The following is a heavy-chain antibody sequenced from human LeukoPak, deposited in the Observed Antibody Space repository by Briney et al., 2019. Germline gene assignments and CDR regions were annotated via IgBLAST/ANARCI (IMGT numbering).Heavy chain of an antibody. Sequence: GGSLRLSCAASGFTFSNYGMSWVRQAPGKGLEWVSGMSGSGGSTYYADSVKGRFTISRDNSKNTLYLQMNSLRAEDTAVYYCARSTNAVSFDAFDIWGQGTMVTVSS. J-gene: IGHJ3*02. V-gene: IGHV3-23*01. CDR3: ARSTNAVSFDAFDI. CDR1: GFTFSNYG. D-gene: IGHD2-8*01. CDR2: MSGSGGST.